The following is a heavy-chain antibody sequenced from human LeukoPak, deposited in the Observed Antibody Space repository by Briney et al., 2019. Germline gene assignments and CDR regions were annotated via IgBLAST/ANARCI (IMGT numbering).Heavy chain of an antibody. CDR3: ARRGRPYDILTGYYKCRYFDD. CDR1: GGSFSGYY. J-gene: IGHJ4*02. CDR2: INHSGST. V-gene: IGHV4-34*01. Sequence: SETLSLTCAVYGGSFSGYYWSWIRQPPGKGLEWIGEINHSGSTNYNPSLKSRVTISVDTSKNQFSLKLSSVTAADTAVYYCARRGRPYDILTGYYKCRYFDDWGQGTLVTVSS. D-gene: IGHD3-9*01.